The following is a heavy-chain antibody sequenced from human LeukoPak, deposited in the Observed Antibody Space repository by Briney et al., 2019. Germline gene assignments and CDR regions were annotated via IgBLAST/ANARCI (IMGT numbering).Heavy chain of an antibody. CDR1: GFTFSDYY. J-gene: IGHJ4*02. D-gene: IGHD5-18*01. V-gene: IGHV3-11*01. CDR3: ARESDGYSYGFDY. Sequence: GGSLRLSCAAAGFTFSDYYMSWIRQAPEKGLEWVSYISTSGTGFYYADSVKGRFTISRDNAKNSLYLQMNSPRAEDTAVYYCARESDGYSYGFDYWGQGTLVTVSS. CDR2: ISTSGTGF.